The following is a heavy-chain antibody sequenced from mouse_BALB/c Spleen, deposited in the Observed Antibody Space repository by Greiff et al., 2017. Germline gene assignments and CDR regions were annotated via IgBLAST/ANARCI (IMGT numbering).Heavy chain of an antibody. CDR3: AIGGDYYGSSYYAMDY. D-gene: IGHD1-1*01. J-gene: IGHJ4*01. Sequence: DVKLVESGGGLVKPGGSLKLSCAASGFTFSSYAMSWVRQTPEKWLEWVASISSGGSTYYPDSVKGRFTISRDNARNILYLQMSSLRSEDTAMYYCAIGGDYYGSSYYAMDYGGPGTSVTVSS. CDR2: ISSGGST. V-gene: IGHV5-6-5*01. CDR1: GFTFSSYA.